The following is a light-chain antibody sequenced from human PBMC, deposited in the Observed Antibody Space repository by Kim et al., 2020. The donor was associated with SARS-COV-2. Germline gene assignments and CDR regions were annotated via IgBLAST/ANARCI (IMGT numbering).Light chain of an antibody. Sequence: SYELTQPPSVSVSPGQTARLTCSGDKLGDKNVCWYQQRPGQSPVLVILLDSRRPSGIPERFSGSNAGNTATLTISGTQARDEADCYCQTWDSSTGVFGGG. J-gene: IGLJ3*02. V-gene: IGLV3-1*01. CDR1: KLGDKN. CDR2: LDS. CDR3: QTWDSSTGV.